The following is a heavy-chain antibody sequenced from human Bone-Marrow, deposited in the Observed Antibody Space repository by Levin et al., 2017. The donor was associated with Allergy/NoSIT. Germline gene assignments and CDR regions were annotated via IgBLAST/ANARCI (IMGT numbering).Heavy chain of an antibody. Sequence: SETLSLTCTVSGGSISSYYWSWIRQPPGKGLEWIGYIYYSGSTNYNPSLKSRVTISVDTSKNQFSLKLSSVTAADTAVYYCARLLQWGSSSSGDYWGQGTLVTVSS. CDR3: ARLLQWGSSSSGDY. J-gene: IGHJ4*02. CDR2: IYYSGST. D-gene: IGHD6-6*01. V-gene: IGHV4-59*08. CDR1: GGSISSYY.